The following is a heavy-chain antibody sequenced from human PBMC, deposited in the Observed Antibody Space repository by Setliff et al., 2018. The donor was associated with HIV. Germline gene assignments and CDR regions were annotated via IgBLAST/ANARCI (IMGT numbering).Heavy chain of an antibody. D-gene: IGHD4-17*01. CDR2: INAGGGTI. J-gene: IGHJ4*02. CDR3: ARVPGDYGDNPIDY. Sequence: GASVKVSCKASGYTFINFYMHWVRQAPGQGLEWMGIINAGGGTIVYAQNFQGRVTMASDTSTNTIYMELSSLRSEDTAFYYYARVPGDYGDNPIDYWGQGTLVTVSS. CDR1: GYTFINFY. V-gene: IGHV1-46*01.